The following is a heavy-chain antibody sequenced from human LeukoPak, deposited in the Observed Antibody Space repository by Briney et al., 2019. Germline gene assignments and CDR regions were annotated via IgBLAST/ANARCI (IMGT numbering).Heavy chain of an antibody. Sequence: ASVKVSCKASGGTFSSYAISWVRQAPGQGLEWMGRIIPILGIANYAQKFQGRVTITADKSTSTAYMELSSLRSEDTAVYYCARGLYSSSPDAFDIWGQGTMVTVSS. D-gene: IGHD6-13*01. CDR3: ARGLYSSSPDAFDI. CDR2: IIPILGIA. CDR1: GGTFSSYA. V-gene: IGHV1-69*04. J-gene: IGHJ3*02.